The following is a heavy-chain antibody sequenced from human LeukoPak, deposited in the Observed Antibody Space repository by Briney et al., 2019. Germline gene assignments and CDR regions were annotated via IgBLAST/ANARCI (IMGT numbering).Heavy chain of an antibody. D-gene: IGHD5-18*01. CDR3: ARSYSYGSYYFDY. J-gene: IGHJ4*02. CDR1: GGSISSSNW. Sequence: SGTLSLTCAVSGGSISSSNWWSWVRQPPGKGLEWIGEIYHSGSTNYNPSLKSRVTISVDRSKNQFSLKLSSVTAADTAVYYCARSYSYGSYYFDYWGQGTLVTVSS. CDR2: IYHSGST. V-gene: IGHV4-4*02.